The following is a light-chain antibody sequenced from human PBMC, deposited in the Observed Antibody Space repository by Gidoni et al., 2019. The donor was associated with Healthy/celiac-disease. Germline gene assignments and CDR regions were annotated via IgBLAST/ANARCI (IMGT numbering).Light chain of an antibody. V-gene: IGKV3-20*01. CDR3: QQYGSSPRIT. CDR1: QSVSSSY. J-gene: IGKJ5*01. CDR2: GAS. Sequence: DSVLTQSPGTLSLSPGERATLSCRASQSVSSSYLAWYQQKPGQAPRLLIYGASSRATGIPDRFSGRGSGTDFTLTISRLEPEDFAVYYCQQYGSSPRITFGQGTRLEIK.